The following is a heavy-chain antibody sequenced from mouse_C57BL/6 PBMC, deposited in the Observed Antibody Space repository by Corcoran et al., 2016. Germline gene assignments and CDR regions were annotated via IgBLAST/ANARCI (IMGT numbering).Heavy chain of an antibody. D-gene: IGHD2-1*01. Sequence: EVQLQQSGPELVKPGASVKISCKASGYTFTDYYMNWVKQSHGKSLEWIGDINPNNGGTSYNQKFKGKATLTVDKSSSTAYMELRSLISEDSAVYYCASFYPWWDFDVWGTGTTVTVSS. CDR1: GYTFTDYY. V-gene: IGHV1-26*01. CDR3: ASFYPWWDFDV. CDR2: INPNNGGT. J-gene: IGHJ1*03.